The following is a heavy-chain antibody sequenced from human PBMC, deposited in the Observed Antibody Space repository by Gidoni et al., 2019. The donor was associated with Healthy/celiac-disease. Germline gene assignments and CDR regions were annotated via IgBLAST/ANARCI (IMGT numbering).Heavy chain of an antibody. CDR2: IYNSGST. D-gene: IGHD3-22*01. CDR3: ARASDSSGYRGWFDP. V-gene: IGHV4-4*07. J-gene: IGHJ5*02. Sequence: QVQTQEAGAGLGKPSETLALTCIGSGGSISSYYWSWIRQPAGKGLEWIGRIYNSGSTNYHPSLKSRVTMSVDTSKNQFSLKLSSVTAADTAVYYCARASDSSGYRGWFDPWGQGTLVTVSS. CDR1: GGSISSYY.